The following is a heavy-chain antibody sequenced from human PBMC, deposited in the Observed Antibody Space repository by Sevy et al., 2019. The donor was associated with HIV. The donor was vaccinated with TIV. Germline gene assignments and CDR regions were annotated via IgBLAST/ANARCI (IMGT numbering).Heavy chain of an antibody. CDR1: GYSFIAYW. CDR2: IFPGNSDT. D-gene: IGHD2-8*02. V-gene: IGHV5-51*01. J-gene: IGHJ5*02. CDR3: ARGPLVNPVDYFDT. Sequence: GESLKISCKVSGYSFIAYWIGWVRQMPGRGLEWVGIIFPGNSDTRYGPSFQGQVIISTDKSISTVYLQWPSLRASDTATSYCARGPLVNPVDYFDTWGQGTLVTVSS.